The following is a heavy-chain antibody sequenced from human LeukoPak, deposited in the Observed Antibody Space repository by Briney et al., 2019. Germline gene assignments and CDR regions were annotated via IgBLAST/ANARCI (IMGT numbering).Heavy chain of an antibody. Sequence: GGSLKISLKGSGYSFTSYWIGWGRKMPGKGLGGMGIIYPGDSDTRYSPSFQGQVTISADTSISTAYLQWSSLKASDTAMYYCARLDCGGDCYSVPEYFQHWGQGTLVTVSS. J-gene: IGHJ1*01. CDR1: GYSFTSYW. CDR3: ARLDCGGDCYSVPEYFQH. D-gene: IGHD2-21*02. CDR2: IYPGDSDT. V-gene: IGHV5-51*01.